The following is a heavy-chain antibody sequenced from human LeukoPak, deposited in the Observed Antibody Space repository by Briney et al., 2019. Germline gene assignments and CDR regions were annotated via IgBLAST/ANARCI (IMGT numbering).Heavy chain of an antibody. Sequence: SETLSLTCTVSGGSISSSSYYWGWIRQPPGKGLEWIGSIYYSGSTYYNPSLKSRVTISVDTSKNQFSLKLSSVTAADTAVYYCAPLTNYYDTRFDPWGRGTLVTVSS. CDR1: GGSISSSSYY. D-gene: IGHD3-22*01. CDR3: APLTNYYDTRFDP. CDR2: IYYSGST. V-gene: IGHV4-39*01. J-gene: IGHJ5*02.